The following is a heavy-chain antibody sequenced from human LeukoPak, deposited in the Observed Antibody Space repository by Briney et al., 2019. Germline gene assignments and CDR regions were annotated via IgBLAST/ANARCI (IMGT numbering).Heavy chain of an antibody. J-gene: IGHJ3*02. Sequence: ASVKVSCKASGYTFTSYYMHWVRQAPGQGLEWMGIINPSGGSTSYAQKFQGRVTMTRDTSTSTVYMELSSLRSEDTAVYYCARAVAAAGKMDAFDIWGQGTMVTVSS. CDR3: ARAVAAAGKMDAFDI. CDR2: INPSGGST. CDR1: GYTFTSYY. D-gene: IGHD6-13*01. V-gene: IGHV1-46*01.